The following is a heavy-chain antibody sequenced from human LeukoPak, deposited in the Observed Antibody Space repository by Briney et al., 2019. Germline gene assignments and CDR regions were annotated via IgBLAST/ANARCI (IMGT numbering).Heavy chain of an antibody. Sequence: ESGPALVKPTQTLTLTCTFSGFSVSTSGMCVGWIRQPPGKGLEWLARSDWDDDKYYTTALKTRLTISKDTSKNQVVLTMTNMDPVDTATYYCARIRNLGYGGNHVYGMDVWGQGTTVTVSS. CDR1: GFSVSTSGMC. CDR3: ARIRNLGYGGNHVYGMDV. D-gene: IGHD4-23*01. J-gene: IGHJ6*02. V-gene: IGHV2-70*11. CDR2: SDWDDDK.